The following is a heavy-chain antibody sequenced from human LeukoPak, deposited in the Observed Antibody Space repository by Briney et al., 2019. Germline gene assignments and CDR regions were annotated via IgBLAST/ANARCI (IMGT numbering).Heavy chain of an antibody. CDR1: GFPFSSYA. CDR2: ISGSGGST. V-gene: IGHV3-23*01. J-gene: IGHJ5*02. CDR3: AKMVVTAIQGWFDP. Sequence: GSLRLSCAASGFPFSSYAMSWVRQAPGKGLEWVSAISGSGGSTYYADSVKGRFTISRDNSKNALYLQMNSLRAEDTAVYYCAKMVVTAIQGWFDPWGQGTLVTVSS. D-gene: IGHD2-21*02.